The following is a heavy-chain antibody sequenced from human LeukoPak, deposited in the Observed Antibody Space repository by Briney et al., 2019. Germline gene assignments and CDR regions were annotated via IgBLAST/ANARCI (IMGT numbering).Heavy chain of an antibody. V-gene: IGHV1-2*02. J-gene: IGHJ5*02. CDR1: GYTFTDYY. Sequence: ASVKVTCKASGYTFTDYYMHWVRQAPGQGLEWMGWINPNSGGTNYAQKFQGRVTMTRDTSISTAYMELSRLRSDDTAVYYCARAGRASSSWYRAGWFDPWGQGTLVTVSS. CDR3: ARAGRASSSWYRAGWFDP. CDR2: INPNSGGT. D-gene: IGHD6-13*01.